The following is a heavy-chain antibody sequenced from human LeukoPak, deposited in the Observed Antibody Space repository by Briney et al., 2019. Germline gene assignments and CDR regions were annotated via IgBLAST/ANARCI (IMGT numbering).Heavy chain of an antibody. V-gene: IGHV3-43*02. J-gene: IGHJ4*02. CDR1: GXTFDDYS. CDR3: AKDRPVISY. CDR2: ISRDGGTT. D-gene: IGHD2-21*01. Sequence: PGGSLRLSCTASGXTFDDYSMHWVRQPPGKGLEWVSLISRDGGTTHYADSVKGRFTVSRDNSKNSLYLQMNSLSADDTAFYYCAKDRPVISYWGQGTLVTVSS.